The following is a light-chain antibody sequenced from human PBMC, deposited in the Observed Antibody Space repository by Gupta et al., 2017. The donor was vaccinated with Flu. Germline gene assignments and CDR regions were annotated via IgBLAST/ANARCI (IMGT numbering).Light chain of an antibody. V-gene: IGLV1-40*01. CDR2: GNS. Sequence: SVLTQPPSVSGAPGQRVIISSPGSSYNIGAGYDVHWYQQLPGTAPKLLIYGNSNRPSGVPDRFSGSKSGNSASLAITGLQAEDEADYYCQSYDSSLHVVFGGGTKLTVL. CDR1: SYNIGAGYD. J-gene: IGLJ2*01. CDR3: QSYDSSLHVV.